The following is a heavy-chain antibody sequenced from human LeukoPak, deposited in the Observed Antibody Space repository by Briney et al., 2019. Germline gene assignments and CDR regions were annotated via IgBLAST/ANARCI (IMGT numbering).Heavy chain of an antibody. D-gene: IGHD2-15*01. Sequence: ASVKVSCEASGYTFTGYYMHWVRQAPGQGLEWMGWINPNSGGTNYAQKFQGRVTMTRDTSISTAYMELSRLRSDDTAVYYCAREDCSGGSCYSGYWGQGTLVTVSS. CDR3: AREDCSGGSCYSGY. CDR1: GYTFTGYY. CDR2: INPNSGGT. J-gene: IGHJ4*02. V-gene: IGHV1-2*02.